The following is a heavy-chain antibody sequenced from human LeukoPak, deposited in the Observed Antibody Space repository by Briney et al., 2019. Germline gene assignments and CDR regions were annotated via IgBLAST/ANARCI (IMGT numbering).Heavy chain of an antibody. J-gene: IGHJ4*02. CDR1: DDSINSNSYY. D-gene: IGHD5-24*01. CDR2: IYSSGDT. V-gene: IGHV4-39*07. Sequence: SETLSLTCDVSDDSINSNSYYWGWLRQPPGRGLEWIGSIYSSGDTYYKPSLYSRATIWLDTSSQRFSLRLTSVTAADTAVYYCARFNRWLHSGHWRFDYWGQGTLVTVPS. CDR3: ARFNRWLHSGHWRFDY.